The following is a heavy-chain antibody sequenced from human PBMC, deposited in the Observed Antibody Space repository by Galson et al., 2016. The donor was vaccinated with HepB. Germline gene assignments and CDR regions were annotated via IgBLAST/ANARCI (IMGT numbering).Heavy chain of an antibody. Sequence: SVKVSCKASGNTFVDYIVHWVRQAPGQGLEWMGRIYPKTGDTIFTEKFQGSVSMTWDASLRVAYLEMTRLSSDNTAVYYCARERYEEMAIYKYYFGMVGWGQGTTVTGSS. J-gene: IGHJ6*02. CDR3: ARERYEEMAIYKYYFGMVG. V-gene: IGHV1-2*06. CDR1: GNTFVDYI. CDR2: IYPKTGDT. D-gene: IGHD5-24*01.